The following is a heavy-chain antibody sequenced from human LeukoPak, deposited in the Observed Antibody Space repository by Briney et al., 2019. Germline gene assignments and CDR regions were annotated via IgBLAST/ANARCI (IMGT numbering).Heavy chain of an antibody. D-gene: IGHD6-13*01. Sequence: SETLSLTCSVSDYSISSGYHWGWIRQPPGKGLEWIGSIYHSGSTYYNPPLKSRVTISVDTSKNLFSLQLNSVTPEDTAVYYCARETGLAASGPFDYWGQGTLVTVSS. CDR1: DYSISSGYH. CDR3: ARETGLAASGPFDY. V-gene: IGHV4-38-2*02. CDR2: IYHSGST. J-gene: IGHJ4*02.